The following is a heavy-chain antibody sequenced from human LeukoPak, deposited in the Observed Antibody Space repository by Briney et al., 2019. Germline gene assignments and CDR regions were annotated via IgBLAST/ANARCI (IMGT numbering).Heavy chain of an antibody. V-gene: IGHV3-33*01. D-gene: IGHD1-1*01. CDR2: IWYDGNDK. J-gene: IGHJ6*02. CDR1: GFTFSNYG. Sequence: GGSLRLSCAASGFTFSNYGMHWVRQAPGKGLEWVALIWYDGNDKYYADSVKGRFTISRDNSKNTLYLQMNSLRAEDTAVYYCAREERESGGWDVWGQGTTVTVSS. CDR3: AREERESGGWDV.